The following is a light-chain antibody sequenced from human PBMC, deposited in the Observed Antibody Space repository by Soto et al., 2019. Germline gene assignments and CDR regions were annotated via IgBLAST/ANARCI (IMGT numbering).Light chain of an antibody. Sequence: QSVLTQPASVSGSPGQSITISCTGTSSDVGGYNYVSWYQQHPGKAPKLMIYEVSNRPSGVSNRFSGSKSGNTASLTISGLQAEDEAEYYCSSYTSGSTGVFGGGTKVTVL. V-gene: IGLV2-14*01. CDR2: EVS. CDR3: SSYTSGSTGV. J-gene: IGLJ3*02. CDR1: SSDVGGYNY.